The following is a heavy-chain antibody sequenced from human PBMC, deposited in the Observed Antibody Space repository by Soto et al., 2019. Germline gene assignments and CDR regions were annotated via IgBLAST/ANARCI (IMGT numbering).Heavy chain of an antibody. Sequence: EVQLLESGGGLVQPEGSLRLSCAASGFTFSSFAMNWVRQAPGKGLEWVSAISGSSGHTYYADSVKGRFIISRDNSKNTLYLQMDSLSADDTAVYYCARGPSEYIWGSYLRYCDSWGQGSLVTVSS. CDR2: ISGSSGHT. CDR3: ARGPSEYIWGSYLRYCDS. CDR1: GFTFSSFA. D-gene: IGHD3-16*02. V-gene: IGHV3-23*01. J-gene: IGHJ4*02.